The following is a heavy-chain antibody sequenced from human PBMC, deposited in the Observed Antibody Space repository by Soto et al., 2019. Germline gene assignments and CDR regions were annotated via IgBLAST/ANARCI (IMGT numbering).Heavy chain of an antibody. V-gene: IGHV3-33*01. Sequence: PGGSLRLSCAASGFTFSSYGMHWVRQAPGKGLEWVAVIWYDGSNKYYADSVKGRFTISRDNSKNTLYLQMNSLRAEDTAVYYCARIQSEHITIFGVVIPGPFDYWGQGTQVTVSS. D-gene: IGHD3-3*01. CDR1: GFTFSSYG. CDR2: IWYDGSNK. J-gene: IGHJ4*02. CDR3: ARIQSEHITIFGVVIPGPFDY.